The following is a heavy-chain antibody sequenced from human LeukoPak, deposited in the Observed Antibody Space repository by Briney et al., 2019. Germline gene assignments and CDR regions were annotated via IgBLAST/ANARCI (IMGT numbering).Heavy chain of an antibody. J-gene: IGHJ4*02. CDR1: GGSISSHY. D-gene: IGHD3-3*01. CDR3: ARERTHYDFWSGYFDY. Sequence: SETLSLTCTVSGGSISSHYWSWIRQPPGKGLEWIGYIYYSGSTNYNPSLKSRVTISVDTSKNQFSLELSSVTAADTAVYYCARERTHYDFWSGYFDYWGQGTLVTVSS. CDR2: IYYSGST. V-gene: IGHV4-59*11.